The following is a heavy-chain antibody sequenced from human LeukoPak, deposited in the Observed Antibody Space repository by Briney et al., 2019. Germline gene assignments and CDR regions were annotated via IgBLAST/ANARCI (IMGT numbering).Heavy chain of an antibody. D-gene: IGHD2/OR15-2a*01. V-gene: IGHV4-34*01. CDR3: PRVNRGRIDY. CDR2: NHHSGGT. Sequence: PSETVSLTCAVYGGSFSGHYWTWIRQSPGKGLEWIGENHHSGGTNYNPSLNFRVTISLDTSRNQFSLKLISLTAADTAVYYCPRVNRGRIDYWGHGILVTVSS. CDR1: GGSFSGHY. J-gene: IGHJ4*01.